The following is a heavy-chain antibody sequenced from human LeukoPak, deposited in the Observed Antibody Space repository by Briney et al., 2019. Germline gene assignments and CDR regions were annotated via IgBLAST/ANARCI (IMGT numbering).Heavy chain of an antibody. V-gene: IGHV1-24*01. CDR3: ATNYGGNPAGYYYYYMDV. CDR1: GYTLTELS. J-gene: IGHJ6*03. Sequence: ASVKVSCKVSGYTLTELSMHWVRQAPGKGLELMGGFDPEDGETIYAQKFQGRVTMTEDTSTDTAYMELSSLRSEDTAVYYCATNYGGNPAGYYYYYMDVWGKGTTVTVSS. D-gene: IGHD4-23*01. CDR2: FDPEDGET.